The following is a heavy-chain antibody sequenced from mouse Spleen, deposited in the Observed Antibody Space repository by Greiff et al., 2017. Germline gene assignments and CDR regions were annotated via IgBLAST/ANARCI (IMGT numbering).Heavy chain of an antibody. CDR3: ARGSGYYFDY. CDR2: ISNGGGST. J-gene: IGHJ2*01. Sequence: EVKLMESGGGLVQPGGSLKLSCATSGFTFSDYYMYWVRQTPEKRLEWVAYISNGGGSTYYPDTVKGRFTISRDNAKNTLYLQMSRLKSEDTAMYYCARGSGYYFDYWGQGTTLTVSS. CDR1: GFTFSDYY. V-gene: IGHV5-12*02. D-gene: IGHD4-1*01.